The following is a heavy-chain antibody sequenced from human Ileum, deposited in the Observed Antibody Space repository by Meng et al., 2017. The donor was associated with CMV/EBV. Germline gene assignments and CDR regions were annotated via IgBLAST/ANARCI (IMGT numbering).Heavy chain of an antibody. Sequence: ASGYHFTSYDLNWVRQATGQELEWMGWMNPNSGNPGYAQKFQGRVTITRNTSISTAYMELSSLRSEDTAVYYCAREGSGSYQLGWDPWGQGTLVTVSS. CDR2: MNPNSGNP. D-gene: IGHD1-26*01. V-gene: IGHV1-8*03. CDR1: GYHFTSYD. CDR3: AREGSGSYQLGWDP. J-gene: IGHJ5*02.